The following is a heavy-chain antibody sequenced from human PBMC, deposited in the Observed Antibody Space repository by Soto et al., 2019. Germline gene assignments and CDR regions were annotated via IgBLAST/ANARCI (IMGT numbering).Heavy chain of an antibody. CDR1: GFTFSSYS. CDR2: ISSSSSYI. D-gene: IGHD4-17*01. Sequence: GGSLRLSCAASGFTFSSYSMNWVRQAPGKGLEWVSSISSSSSYIYYADSVKGRFTISRDNAKNSLYLQMNSLRAEDTAVYYCAGDYGDYYYYMDVWGKGTTVTVSS. CDR3: AGDYGDYYYYMDV. J-gene: IGHJ6*03. V-gene: IGHV3-21*01.